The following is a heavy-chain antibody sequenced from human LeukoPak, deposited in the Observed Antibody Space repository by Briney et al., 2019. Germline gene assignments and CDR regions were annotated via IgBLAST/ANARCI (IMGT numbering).Heavy chain of an antibody. CDR2: IYYSGST. CDR1: GGSISSHY. Sequence: SETPSLTCTVSGGSISSHYWSWIRQPPGKGLEWIGYIYYSGSTNYNPSLKSRVTISVDTSKNQFSLKLSSVTAADTAVYYCAIASRYGGIPLDYWGQGTLVTVSS. J-gene: IGHJ4*02. CDR3: AIASRYGGIPLDY. D-gene: IGHD2-15*01. V-gene: IGHV4-59*11.